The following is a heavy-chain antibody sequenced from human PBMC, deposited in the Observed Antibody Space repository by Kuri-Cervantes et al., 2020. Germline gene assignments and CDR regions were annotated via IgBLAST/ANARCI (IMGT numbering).Heavy chain of an antibody. D-gene: IGHD6-19*01. Sequence: ASVKVSCKASGGTFSSYAISWVRQAPGQGLEWMGWINPNSGGTNYAQKFQGRVTMTRDTSISTAYMELSRLRSDDTAVYYCARGFGIAVAGTDYWGQGTLVTVSS. CDR1: GGTFSSYA. CDR2: INPNSGGT. CDR3: ARGFGIAVAGTDY. J-gene: IGHJ4*02. V-gene: IGHV1-2*02.